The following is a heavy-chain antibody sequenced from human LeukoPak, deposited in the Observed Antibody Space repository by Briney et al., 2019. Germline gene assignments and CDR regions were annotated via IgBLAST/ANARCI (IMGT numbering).Heavy chain of an antibody. V-gene: IGHV2-70*01. Sequence: ESGPALVKPTQTLTLTCTFSGFSLSTSGMCVSWIRQPPGKALEWLALIYWDDDKYYSTSLKTRLTISKDTSKNQVVVTMTNMDPVDTATYYCARMQSAYDAFDIWGQGTMVTVSS. J-gene: IGHJ3*02. D-gene: IGHD3-3*01. CDR2: IYWDDDK. CDR1: GFSLSTSGMC. CDR3: ARMQSAYDAFDI.